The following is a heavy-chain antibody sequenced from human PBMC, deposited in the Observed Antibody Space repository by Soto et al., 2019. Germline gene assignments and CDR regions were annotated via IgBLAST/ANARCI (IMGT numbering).Heavy chain of an antibody. CDR1: GFTFSNAW. CDR3: TTDRGEWLRWFYSYMDV. Sequence: GGSLRLSCAASGFTFSNAWMSWVRQAPGKGLEWVGRIKSKTDGGTTDYAAPVKGRFTISRDDSKNTLYLQMNSLKTEDTAVYYCTTDRGEWLRWFYSYMDVWGKGTTVTVSS. D-gene: IGHD5-12*01. V-gene: IGHV3-15*01. CDR2: IKSKTDGGTT. J-gene: IGHJ6*03.